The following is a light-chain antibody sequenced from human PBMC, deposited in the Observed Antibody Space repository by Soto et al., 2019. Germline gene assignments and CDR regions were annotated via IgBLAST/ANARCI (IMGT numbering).Light chain of an antibody. CDR3: SSYAGSNNFDVV. CDR1: SSDVGGYNY. Sequence: QSALTQPPAAAGSPVQSVTISCTGTSSDVGGYNYVSWYQQHPGKAPKLMIYEVSKRPSGVPDRFSGSKSGNTASLTVSGLQAEDEADYYCSSYAGSNNFDVVFGGGTKLTVL. V-gene: IGLV2-8*01. CDR2: EVS. J-gene: IGLJ2*01.